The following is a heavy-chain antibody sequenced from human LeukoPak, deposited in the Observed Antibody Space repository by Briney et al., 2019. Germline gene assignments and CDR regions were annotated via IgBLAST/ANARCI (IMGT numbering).Heavy chain of an antibody. CDR1: AFIFSGHW. J-gene: IGHJ4*02. V-gene: IGHV3-33*08. CDR3: ARDYCSSTSCLFDY. CDR2: IWYDGTNK. Sequence: GGSLRLSCEGSAFIFSGHWMNWVRQAPGKGLEWVALIWYDGTNKYYADSVKGRFTISRDNSKNTLYLQMNSLRAVDTAVYYCARDYCSSTSCLFDYWGQGTLVTVSS. D-gene: IGHD2-2*01.